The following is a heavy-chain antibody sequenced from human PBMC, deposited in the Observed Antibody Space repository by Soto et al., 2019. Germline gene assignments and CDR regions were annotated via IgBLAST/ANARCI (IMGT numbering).Heavy chain of an antibody. CDR1: SGSISSSNW. CDR3: ARHTGYSSSWYGELLCDY. V-gene: IGHV4-4*02. Sequence: PSETLSLTCAVSSGSISSSNWWSWVRQPPGKGLEWIGEIYHSGSTNYNPSLKSRVTISVDKSKNQFSLKLSSVTAADTAVYYCARHTGYSSSWYGELLCDYWGQGTLVTVSS. J-gene: IGHJ4*02. CDR2: IYHSGST. D-gene: IGHD6-13*01.